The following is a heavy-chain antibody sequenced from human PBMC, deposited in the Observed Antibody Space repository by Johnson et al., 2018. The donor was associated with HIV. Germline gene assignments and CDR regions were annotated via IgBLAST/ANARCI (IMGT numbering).Heavy chain of an antibody. CDR1: GFTFSNSD. CDR3: ARDGSSSSWNAFDI. V-gene: IGHV3-35*01. J-gene: IGHJ3*02. Sequence: VQLVESGGGLVQPGGSLRLSCAASGFTFSNSDMNWVHQAPGKRLEWVSGVSWNGSRTHYADSVKVRCIISRDNAKNSLALQMNSLRAEDTAVYYCARDGSSSSWNAFDIWGKGTMVTVSS. D-gene: IGHD6-6*01. CDR2: VSWNGSRT.